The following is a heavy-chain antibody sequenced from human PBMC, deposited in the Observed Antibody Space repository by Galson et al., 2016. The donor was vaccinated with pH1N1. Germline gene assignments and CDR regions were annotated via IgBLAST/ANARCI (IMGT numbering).Heavy chain of an antibody. D-gene: IGHD4-17*01. CDR3: AKDPGGGAVTMFYFDY. V-gene: IGHV3-30*18. CDR1: GFTFRNYG. Sequence: SLRLSCAVSGFTFRNYGMHWVRQAPGKGLEWVAVIWFDGSNKYYADSVKGRFTVSRDNPKNTLYLQMNSLRPEDTAMYYCAKDPGGGAVTMFYFDYWGQGTLVTVSS. J-gene: IGHJ4*02. CDR2: IWFDGSNK.